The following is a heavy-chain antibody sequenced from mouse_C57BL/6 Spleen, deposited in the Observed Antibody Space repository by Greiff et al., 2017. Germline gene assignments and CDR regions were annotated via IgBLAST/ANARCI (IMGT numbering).Heavy chain of an antibody. V-gene: IGHV1-72*01. CDR1: GYTFTSYW. D-gene: IGHD1-1*01. CDR3: ARGEFITTVVATPFAY. Sequence: VQLQQPGAELVKPGASVKLSCKASGYTFTSYWMHWVKQRPGRGLEWIGRIDPNSGGTKYNEKFKSKATLTVDKPSSTAYMQLSSLTSEDSAVYYCARGEFITTVVATPFAYWGQGTLVTVSA. J-gene: IGHJ3*01. CDR2: IDPNSGGT.